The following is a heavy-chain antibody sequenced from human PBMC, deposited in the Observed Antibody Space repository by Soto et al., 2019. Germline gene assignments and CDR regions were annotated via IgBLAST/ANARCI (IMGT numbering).Heavy chain of an antibody. Sequence: GGSLRLSCAASGFTFSSYAMHWVRQAPGKGLEWVAVISYDGSNKYYADSVKGRFTISRDNSKNTLYLQMNSLRAEDTAVYYCAIDINYYDILTGYGYYYGMDVWGQGTTVTVSS. CDR2: ISYDGSNK. J-gene: IGHJ6*02. D-gene: IGHD3-9*01. V-gene: IGHV3-30-3*01. CDR3: AIDINYYDILTGYGYYYGMDV. CDR1: GFTFSSYA.